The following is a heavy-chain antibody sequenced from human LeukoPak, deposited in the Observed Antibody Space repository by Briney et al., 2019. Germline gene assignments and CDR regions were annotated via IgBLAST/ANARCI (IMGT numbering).Heavy chain of an antibody. D-gene: IGHD1-26*01. CDR1: GFTFSSYA. V-gene: IGHV3-21*01. Sequence: PGGSLRLSCAASGFTFSSYAMRWVRQAPGKGLEWVSSISYTGTYIYYADSVEGRFTISRDNAQNSLYLQMNSLRAEDTAIYYCVRDRGTYRPIDYWGQGTLVTVSS. CDR2: ISYTGTYI. J-gene: IGHJ4*02. CDR3: VRDRGTYRPIDY.